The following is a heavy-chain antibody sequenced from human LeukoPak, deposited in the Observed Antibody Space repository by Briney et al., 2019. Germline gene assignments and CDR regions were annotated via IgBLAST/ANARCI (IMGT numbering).Heavy chain of an antibody. CDR2: IYYSGST. V-gene: IGHV4-61*08. J-gene: IGHJ3*02. D-gene: IGHD5/OR15-5a*01. CDR3: ARVSTIRHAFDI. CDR1: GGSISSGGYY. Sequence: SETLSLTCTVSGGSISSGGYYWSWIRQPPGKGLEWIGYIYYSGSTNYNPSLKSRVTISVDTSKNQFSLKLSSVTAADTAVYYCARVSTIRHAFDIWGQGTMVTVSS.